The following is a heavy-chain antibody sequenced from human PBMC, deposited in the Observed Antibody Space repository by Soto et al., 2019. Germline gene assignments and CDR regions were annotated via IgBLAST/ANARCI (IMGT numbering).Heavy chain of an antibody. CDR2: ISAYNGNT. Sequence: QVQLVQSGAEVKKPGASVKVSCKASGYTFTSYGISWVRQAPGQGLEWMGWISAYNGNTNYAQKLQDRVTMTTDTSTSTAYMELRSLRSDDTAVYYCARAAGLLWFGELSQDFDYWGQGTLVTVSS. J-gene: IGHJ4*02. CDR1: GYTFTSYG. CDR3: ARAAGLLWFGELSQDFDY. D-gene: IGHD3-10*01. V-gene: IGHV1-18*01.